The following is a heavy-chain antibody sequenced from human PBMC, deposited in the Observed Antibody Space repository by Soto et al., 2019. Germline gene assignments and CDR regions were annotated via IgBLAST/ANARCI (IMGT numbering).Heavy chain of an antibody. J-gene: IGHJ4*02. V-gene: IGHV3-15*07. CDR1: GFSITNAW. CDR2: VKSKADGGTA. D-gene: IGHD3-3*01. Sequence: EVQLVESGGGLVKPGGSLRLSCAASGFSITNAWMHWVRQAPGKGLEWVGRVKSKADGGTADYAAPVKGRFTISRDDSKNTQYLQMNRLKMEDTAVYYCNTYPDFWGGHTPLWGQGTLVNVSS. CDR3: NTYPDFWGGHTPL.